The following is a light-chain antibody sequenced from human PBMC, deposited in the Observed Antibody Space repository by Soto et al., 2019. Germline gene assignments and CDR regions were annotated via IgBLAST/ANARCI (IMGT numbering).Light chain of an antibody. CDR2: EDS. J-gene: IGLJ2*01. CDR1: SSDVGGDNY. CDR3: HSYTSGSNFV. Sequence: QSALTQPASVSGSPGQSITISCTGTSSDVGGDNYVSWYQQHPGTATKLMIYEDSIRPAGVSNRFSGSKSGTTPSLTISGLQAEDEADYYCHSYTSGSNFVFGAGTKLTVL. V-gene: IGLV2-14*01.